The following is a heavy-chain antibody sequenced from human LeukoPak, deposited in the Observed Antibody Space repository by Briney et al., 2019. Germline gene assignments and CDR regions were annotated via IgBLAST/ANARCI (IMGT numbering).Heavy chain of an antibody. V-gene: IGHV3-23*01. J-gene: IGHJ6*02. D-gene: IGHD1-14*01. CDR3: AKVRTYFYHGLDV. Sequence: GGSLRLSCAASGFTFSSYAMSWVRQAPGKGLEWVSAISGSGGSTYYADSVKGRFAISRDNSKNTLYLQMNSLRAEDTAVYYCAKVRTYFYHGLDVWGQGTTVTVSS. CDR2: ISGSGGST. CDR1: GFTFSSYA.